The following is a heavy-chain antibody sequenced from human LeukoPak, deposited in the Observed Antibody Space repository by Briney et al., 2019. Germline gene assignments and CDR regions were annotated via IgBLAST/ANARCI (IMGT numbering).Heavy chain of an antibody. V-gene: IGHV4-59*12. Sequence: SSETLSLTCTVSGGSISSYYWSWIRQPPGKGLEWIGYIYYSGSTNYNPSLKSRVTISVDTSKNQFSLKLSSVTAADTAVYYCTRDRGSSWGIDYWGQGTLATVSS. CDR3: TRDRGSSWGIDY. CDR1: GGSISSYY. CDR2: IYYSGST. D-gene: IGHD3-10*01. J-gene: IGHJ4*02.